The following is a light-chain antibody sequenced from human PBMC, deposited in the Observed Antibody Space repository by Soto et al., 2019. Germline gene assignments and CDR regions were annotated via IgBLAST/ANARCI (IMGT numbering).Light chain of an antibody. CDR3: ISYTNSITLYV. Sequence: QSALTQPASVSGSPGQSITISCTGTSSGVGGYNYVSWYQQHPGKAPKLMIYEVSNRPSGVSHRFSGSKSGNTASLTISGLQAEDEADYYCISYTNSITLYVFGTGTKVTVL. J-gene: IGLJ1*01. CDR1: SSGVGGYNY. CDR2: EVS. V-gene: IGLV2-14*01.